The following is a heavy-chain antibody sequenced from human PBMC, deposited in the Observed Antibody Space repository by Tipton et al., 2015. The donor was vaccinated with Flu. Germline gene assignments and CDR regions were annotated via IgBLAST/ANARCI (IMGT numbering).Heavy chain of an antibody. Sequence: TLSLTCAVSGDYINRGAYWGWIRQPPGKGLEWIGTIYQAGSTYYNPSLKSRVTISVDTSKNQFSLKVTSVTAADTAVYYCARSFASVVAPRYWGQGTLVTVSS. CDR3: ARSFASVVAPRY. J-gene: IGHJ4*02. D-gene: IGHD2-15*01. CDR1: GDYINRGAY. CDR2: IYQAGST. V-gene: IGHV4-38-2*01.